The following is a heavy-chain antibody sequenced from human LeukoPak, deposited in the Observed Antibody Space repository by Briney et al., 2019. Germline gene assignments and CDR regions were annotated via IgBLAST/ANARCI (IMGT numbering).Heavy chain of an antibody. J-gene: IGHJ4*02. CDR2: ISSSSSYI. D-gene: IGHD6-19*01. V-gene: IGHV3-21*01. CDR3: ARGAVAGTFFDY. CDR1: GFTFSSYS. Sequence: GGSLRLSCAASGFTFSSYSMNWVRQAPGEGLEWVSSISSSSSYIYYADSVKGRFTISRDNDKNSLYLQMNSLRAEDTAVYYCARGAVAGTFFDYWGQGTLVTVSS.